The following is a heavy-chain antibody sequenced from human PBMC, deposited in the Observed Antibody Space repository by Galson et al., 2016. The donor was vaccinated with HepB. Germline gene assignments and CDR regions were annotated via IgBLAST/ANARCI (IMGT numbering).Heavy chain of an antibody. Sequence: SLRLSCAGSDFTFHDSAMHWVRQVPGRGLEWVSGISWNSENRHYADSVRGRFTISRDNAQNSVYLQMDSLRLEDTALYYCAKDQAGHGDYASDAFDIWGQGTMDTVSS. CDR1: DFTFHDSA. CDR2: ISWNSENR. V-gene: IGHV3-9*01. J-gene: IGHJ3*02. D-gene: IGHD4-17*01. CDR3: AKDQAGHGDYASDAFDI.